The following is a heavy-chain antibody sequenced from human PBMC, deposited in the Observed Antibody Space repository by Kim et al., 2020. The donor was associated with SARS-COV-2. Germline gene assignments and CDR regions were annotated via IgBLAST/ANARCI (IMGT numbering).Heavy chain of an antibody. CDR3: ATHSSGWP. D-gene: IGHD6-19*01. J-gene: IGHJ4*02. CDR1: GFIVSTNY. V-gene: IGHV3-53*01. Sequence: GGSLRLSCAASGFIVSTNYMTWVRQAPGKGLEWVSTIYSGGSTYYADSVKGRFTISRYSSKNTLYLQMNSLRDEDTAVYYCATHSSGWPWGQGTLVTVSS. CDR2: IYSGGST.